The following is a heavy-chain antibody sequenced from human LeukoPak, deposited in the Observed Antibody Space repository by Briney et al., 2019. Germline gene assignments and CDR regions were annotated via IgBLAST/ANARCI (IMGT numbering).Heavy chain of an antibody. D-gene: IGHD3-16*01. J-gene: IGHJ3*02. Sequence: GRSLRLSCAASGFTFDDFAMHWVRQAPGKGLEWVSGISWNSGSIGYVDSVKGRFTISRDNAKNSLYLQMNSLGAEDTALYYCAKDIIPGEPAGVAFDIWGQGTMVTVSS. CDR1: GFTFDDFA. V-gene: IGHV3-9*01. CDR2: ISWNSGSI. CDR3: AKDIIPGEPAGVAFDI.